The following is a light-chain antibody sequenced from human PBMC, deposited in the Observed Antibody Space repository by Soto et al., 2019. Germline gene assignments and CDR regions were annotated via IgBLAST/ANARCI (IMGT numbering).Light chain of an antibody. CDR3: EQCADFIT. V-gene: IGKV1-33*01. CDR1: QDIKNY. CDR2: EAS. Sequence: DIQMTQSPSSLSASVGDRVTITCQASQDIKNYLNWYQQKPGKAPKLLIYEASNLETGVQSTFTVSAAGRSFTFTVSSLQPEDIATSYCEQCADFITFGGGTRIEIK. J-gene: IGKJ4*01.